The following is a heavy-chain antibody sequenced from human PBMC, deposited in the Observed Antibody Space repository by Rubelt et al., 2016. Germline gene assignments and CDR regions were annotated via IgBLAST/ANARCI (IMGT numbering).Heavy chain of an antibody. CDR1: GYTFTSYG. Sequence: QVQLVQSGAEVKKPGASVKVSCKASGYTFTSYGISWVRQAPGQGLEWMGRIIPILGIANYAQKFQGRVTITADKSTSTAYMELSSLRSEDTAVYYCARDGYNDIWGFFDYWGQGTLVTVSS. CDR3: ARDGYNDIWGFFDY. CDR2: IIPILGIA. V-gene: IGHV1-69*04. J-gene: IGHJ4*02. D-gene: IGHD5-24*01.